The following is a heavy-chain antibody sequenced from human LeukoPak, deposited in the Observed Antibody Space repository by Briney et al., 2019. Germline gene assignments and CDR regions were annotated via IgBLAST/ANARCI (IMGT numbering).Heavy chain of an antibody. CDR2: IKQDGSDK. Sequence: GGSLRLSCAASGFTFSSYWMSWVRQAPGKGLEGVANIKQDGSDKYYVDSVKGRFTISRDNAKNSLYLQMNSLRAEDTAVYYCAREPYGDYFDFWGQGTLVTVSS. J-gene: IGHJ4*02. CDR3: AREPYGDYFDF. V-gene: IGHV3-7*03. D-gene: IGHD4-17*01. CDR1: GFTFSSYW.